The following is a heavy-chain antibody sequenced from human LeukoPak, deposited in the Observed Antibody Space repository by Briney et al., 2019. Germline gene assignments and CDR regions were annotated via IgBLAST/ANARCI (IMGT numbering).Heavy chain of an antibody. CDR1: GFTFSSYA. Sequence: GGSLRLSCAASGFTFSSYAMSWVRQAPGKGLEWVSAISGSGGSTYYADSVKGRFTISRDNSKNTLYLQMNSLRAEDTAVYYCAKDAVPFRGWYRIGYWRQGTLVTVSS. CDR3: AKDAVPFRGWYRIGY. V-gene: IGHV3-23*01. J-gene: IGHJ4*02. D-gene: IGHD6-19*01. CDR2: ISGSGGST.